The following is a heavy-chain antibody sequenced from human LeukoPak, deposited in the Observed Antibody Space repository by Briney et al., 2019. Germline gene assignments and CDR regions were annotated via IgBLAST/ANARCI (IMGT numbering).Heavy chain of an antibody. V-gene: IGHV3-30-3*01. J-gene: IGHJ3*02. CDR1: GFTFSSYA. D-gene: IGHD6-19*01. CDR2: ISYDGSNK. CDR3: ARRYSSGLYDALDI. Sequence: GGSLRLSCAASGFTFSSYAMHWVRQAPGKGLEWVAVISYDGSNKYYADSVKGRFTISRDNSKNTLYLQMNSLRAEDTAVYYCARRYSSGLYDALDIWGQGTMVTVSS.